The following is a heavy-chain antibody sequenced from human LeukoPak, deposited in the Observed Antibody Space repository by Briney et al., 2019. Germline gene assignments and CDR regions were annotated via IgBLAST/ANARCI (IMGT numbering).Heavy chain of an antibody. D-gene: IGHD3-22*01. V-gene: IGHV4-59*01. CDR3: ARDSSYYYDSSGHI. CDR2: IYYGGST. Sequence: PSETLSLTCTVSGGSISSYYWSWIRQSPGKGLEWIGYIYYGGSTNYNPSLKSRVTISVDTSKNQFSLKLSSVTAADTAVYYCARDSSYYYDSSGHIWGQGTMVTVSS. CDR1: GGSISSYY. J-gene: IGHJ3*02.